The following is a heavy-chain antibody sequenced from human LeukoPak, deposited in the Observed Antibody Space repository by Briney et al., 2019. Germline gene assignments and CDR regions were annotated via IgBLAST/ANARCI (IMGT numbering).Heavy chain of an antibody. CDR3: ARSPPGRTNWNYYDY. CDR2: IGPIGVYT. D-gene: IGHD1-1*01. V-gene: IGHV3-64*01. Sequence: GGSLRLSWAASGFTFSDYAMHWVRQAPGKGLEFVSVIGPIGVYTYYANSVKGRFTISRDNSKSTVSLQMGSLRDEDMAVYYCARSPPGRTNWNYYDYWGRGTLVTVSS. CDR1: GFTFSDYA. J-gene: IGHJ4*02.